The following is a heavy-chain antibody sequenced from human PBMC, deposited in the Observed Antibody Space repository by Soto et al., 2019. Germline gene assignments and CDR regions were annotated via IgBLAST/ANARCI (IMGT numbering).Heavy chain of an antibody. CDR2: ISSSGSTI. CDR1: GFTFSDYS. CDR3: ARVAYYYDSSGYFY. V-gene: IGHV3-48*01. D-gene: IGHD3-22*01. Sequence: PGGSLRLSCAASGFTFSDYSMNWVRQAPGKGLEWVSYISSSGSTIYYADSVKGRFTISRDNAKNSLYLQMNSLRAEDTAVYYCARVAYYYDSSGYFYWGQGTLVTVSS. J-gene: IGHJ4*02.